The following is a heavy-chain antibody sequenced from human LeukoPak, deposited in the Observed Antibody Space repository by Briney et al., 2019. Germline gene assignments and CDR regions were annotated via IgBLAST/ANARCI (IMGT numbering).Heavy chain of an antibody. Sequence: GGSLRLSCAASGFTFSSYSMNWVRQAPGKGLEWVSSISSSSSYIYYADSVKGRFTISRDNAKNSLYLQMNSLRAEDTAVYYCARSPTYYYGSGSSGFDYWGQGTLVTVSS. J-gene: IGHJ4*02. CDR2: ISSSSSYI. CDR3: ARSPTYYYGSGSSGFDY. D-gene: IGHD3-10*01. CDR1: GFTFSSYS. V-gene: IGHV3-21*01.